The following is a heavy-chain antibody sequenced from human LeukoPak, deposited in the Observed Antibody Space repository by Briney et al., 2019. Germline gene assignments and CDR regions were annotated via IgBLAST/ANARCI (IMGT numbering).Heavy chain of an antibody. Sequence: SETLSLTCAVYGGSFTDYYWGWIRQSPGKGLEWIGSMYYRGTTYENSSLKSRLTLSIDTSNNQFSLKLTSVTAADTAVYYCAREYSRSVVAGSRPDLWGQGLLVTVSS. CDR3: AREYSRSVVAGSRPDL. CDR1: GGSFTDYY. V-gene: IGHV4-34*01. CDR2: MYYRGTT. J-gene: IGHJ4*02. D-gene: IGHD2-21*01.